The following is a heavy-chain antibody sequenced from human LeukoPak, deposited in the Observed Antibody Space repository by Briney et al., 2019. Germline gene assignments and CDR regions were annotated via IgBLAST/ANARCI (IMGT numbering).Heavy chain of an antibody. CDR3: AKDRATVTPKSLDY. CDR1: GFTFSSYA. V-gene: IGHV3-23*01. J-gene: IGHJ4*02. Sequence: PGGSLRLSCAGSGFTFSSYAMSWVRQAPGKGLEWVSGISGSGGSTWYADSVKGRFTISRDNSKKTLYLQMNSLRSEDTAVYYCAKDRATVTPKSLDYWGQGTLVTVSP. CDR2: ISGSGGST. D-gene: IGHD4-17*01.